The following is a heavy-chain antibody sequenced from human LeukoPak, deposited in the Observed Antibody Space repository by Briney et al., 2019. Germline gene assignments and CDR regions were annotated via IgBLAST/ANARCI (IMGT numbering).Heavy chain of an antibody. D-gene: IGHD6-13*01. CDR1: GLTLSSYA. J-gene: IGHJ6*02. CDR3: AKASAGRTRPYGMDV. V-gene: IGHV3-23*01. CDR2: ISGSGGST. Sequence: GSPILSCPASGLTLSSYAMSWVGPAPRKGLAGVSAISGSGGSTYYADSVKGRFTISRDNSKNTLYLQMNSLRAEDTAVYYCAKASAGRTRPYGMDVWGQGTTVTVSS.